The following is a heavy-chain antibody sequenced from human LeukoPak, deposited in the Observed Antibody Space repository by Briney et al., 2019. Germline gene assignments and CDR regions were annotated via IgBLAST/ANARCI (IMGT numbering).Heavy chain of an antibody. Sequence: SETLSLTCTVSGGSISSYYWSWIRQPPGKGLEWIGYIYYSGSTNYNPSLKSRVTISVDTSKNQFSLKLSSVTAADTAVYYCARVGRSRFRPGAFDIWGQGTMVTVSS. CDR2: IYYSGST. CDR3: ARVGRSRFRPGAFDI. D-gene: IGHD6-13*01. V-gene: IGHV4-59*01. CDR1: GGSISSYY. J-gene: IGHJ3*02.